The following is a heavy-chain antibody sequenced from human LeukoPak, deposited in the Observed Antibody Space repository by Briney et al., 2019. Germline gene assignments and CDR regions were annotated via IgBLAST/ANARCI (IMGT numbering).Heavy chain of an antibody. CDR2: MNPNSGNT. CDR3: ARALRVGRYSAGY. CDR1: GYTFTSYD. Sequence: GASVKVSCKASGYTFTSYDINWVRQATGQGLEWMGWMNPNSGNTGSAQRFQGRVTMTRNTSISTAYMELSSLRSEDTAVYYGARALRVGRYSAGYWVQGTLVTVSS. J-gene: IGHJ4*02. V-gene: IGHV1-8*01. D-gene: IGHD2-15*01.